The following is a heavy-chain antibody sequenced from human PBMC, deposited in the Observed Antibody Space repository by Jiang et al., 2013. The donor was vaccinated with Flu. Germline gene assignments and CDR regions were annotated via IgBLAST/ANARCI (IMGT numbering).Heavy chain of an antibody. D-gene: IGHD5-24*01. CDR1: SDSISSSTHY. Sequence: LLKPSETLSLTCTVSSDSISSSTHYWTWIRQPPGKGLEWTGSIFYGGSTYYNPSLNSRVTISVDTAKNQFSLKLSSVTAADTAVYYCARGRDGRNTGYWHFDLWGRGTLVSVSS. CDR3: ARGRDGRNTGYWHFDL. CDR2: IFYGGST. J-gene: IGHJ2*01. V-gene: IGHV4-39*01.